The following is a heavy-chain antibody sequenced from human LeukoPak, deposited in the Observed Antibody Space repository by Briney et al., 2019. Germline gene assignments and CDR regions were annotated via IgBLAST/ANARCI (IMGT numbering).Heavy chain of an antibody. CDR2: ISYDGSNK. J-gene: IGHJ5*02. D-gene: IGHD6-13*01. Sequence: GGSLRLSCAASGFTFSSYGMHWVRQAPGKGLEWVAVISYDGSNKYYADSVKGRFTISRDNSKNTLYLQMNSLRAEDTAVYYCAKGSSWYLGWFDPWGQGTLVTVSS. CDR3: AKGSSWYLGWFDP. V-gene: IGHV3-30*18. CDR1: GFTFSSYG.